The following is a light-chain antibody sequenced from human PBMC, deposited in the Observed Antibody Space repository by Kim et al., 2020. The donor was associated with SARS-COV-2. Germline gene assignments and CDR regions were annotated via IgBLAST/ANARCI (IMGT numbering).Light chain of an antibody. CDR3: QVWENSRDHVV. CDR1: KVGRQN. V-gene: IGLV3-21*02. Sequence: SYELTQPPSVSVAPGQTATITCEGDKVGRQNVHWYQQKSGQAPVLVVYDDSDRPSGIPVRFSGSNSGNTATLTISRVEVGDEADYYCQVWENSRDHVVFG. CDR2: DDS. J-gene: IGLJ1*01.